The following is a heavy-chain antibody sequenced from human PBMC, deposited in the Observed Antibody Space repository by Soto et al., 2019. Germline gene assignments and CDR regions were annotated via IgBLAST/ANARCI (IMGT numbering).Heavy chain of an antibody. CDR2: INAGNGNT. CDR3: VHSSGYYSFDY. J-gene: IGHJ4*02. D-gene: IGHD3-22*01. V-gene: IGHV1-3*05. CDR1: GYTLTSYA. Sequence: QVQLVQSGAEEKKPGASVKVSCKASGYTLTSYAMHWVRQAPGQRLEWMGWINAGNGNTKYSQKFQGRVTITRDTSASTAYMELSSLRSEDTAVYYCVHSSGYYSFDYWGQGTLVTVSS.